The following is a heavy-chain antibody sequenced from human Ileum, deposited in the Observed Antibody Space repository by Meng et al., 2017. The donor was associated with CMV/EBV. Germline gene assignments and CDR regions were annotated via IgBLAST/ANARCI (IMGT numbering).Heavy chain of an antibody. Sequence: QLRSQCPDPGLLKPPDTLSLTCSVPVNSISSDNYHWSWIRQPAGKGLEWIWQRHKNGNDNYNASLKSRVTISIDTSKNQFSLTLTSVTAADTAVYYCAIYYGGVGGRGYWAQGTLVTVSS. CDR2: RHKNGND. D-gene: IGHD2-21*01. CDR1: VNSISSDNYH. V-gene: IGHV4-61*02. CDR3: AIYYGGVGGRGY. J-gene: IGHJ4*02.